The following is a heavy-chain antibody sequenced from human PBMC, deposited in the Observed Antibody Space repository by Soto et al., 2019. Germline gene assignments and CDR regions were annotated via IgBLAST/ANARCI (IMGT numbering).Heavy chain of an antibody. D-gene: IGHD2-15*01. CDR1: GFTFSNYP. CDR3: VKDXQGVVVVAATPFTYFDY. CDR2: ISGNGVGT. Sequence: PGGSLRLSCSASGFTFSNYPMHWVRQAPGKGLEDVSAISGNGVGTYYADSVKGRFIISRDNSKNTLYLQMSSLRAEDTAVYYCVKDXQGVVVVAATPFTYFDYWGQGILVTVSS. V-gene: IGHV3-64D*06. J-gene: IGHJ4*02.